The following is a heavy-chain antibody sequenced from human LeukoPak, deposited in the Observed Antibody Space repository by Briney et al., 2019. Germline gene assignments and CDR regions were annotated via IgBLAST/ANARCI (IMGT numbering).Heavy chain of an antibody. J-gene: IGHJ4*02. CDR1: GFTVSSNY. CDR3: ARGALLGYCSGGSCYSRGLGY. Sequence: QSGGPLRLSCEASGFTVSSNYMSWVRQAPGKWLEWVSVIYSVDSTYYADSVKGRFTISRDNSKNTLYLQMNSLRAEDTAVYYCARGALLGYCSGGSCYSRGLGYWGQGTPVTVSS. CDR2: IYSVDST. V-gene: IGHV3-53*01. D-gene: IGHD2-15*01.